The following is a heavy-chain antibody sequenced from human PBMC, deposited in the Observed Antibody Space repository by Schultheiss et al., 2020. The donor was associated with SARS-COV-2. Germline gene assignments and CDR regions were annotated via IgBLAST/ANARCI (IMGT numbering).Heavy chain of an antibody. CDR2: MSFDGFST. Sequence: GGSLRLSCAMSQFMFSSSIIHWVRQAPGKGLEWVAAMSFDGFSTYYLHSVKDRFTISRDSSKNTVDLQMDSLRAEDTAVYYCARDFESRITIFGVDQWGWFDYWGQGTLVTVSS. CDR3: ARDFESRITIFGVDQWGWFDY. V-gene: IGHV3-30-3*01. D-gene: IGHD3-3*01. CDR1: QFMFSSSI. J-gene: IGHJ4*02.